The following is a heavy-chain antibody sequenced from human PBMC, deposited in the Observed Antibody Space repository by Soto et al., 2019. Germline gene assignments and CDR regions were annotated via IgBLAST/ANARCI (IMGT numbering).Heavy chain of an antibody. CDR2: IYSGGST. J-gene: IGHJ4*02. CDR3: ASGDAYCGGDCSLS. Sequence: EVQLVESGGGLVQPGGSLRLSCAASGFTVSSNYMSWVRQAPGKGLEWVSVIYSGGSTYYADSVKGRSTISSDNSKNTLYLQMNSLRAEDTGVYYWASGDAYCGGDCSLSWGQGTLVTVSS. CDR1: GFTVSSNY. V-gene: IGHV3-66*01. D-gene: IGHD2-21*02.